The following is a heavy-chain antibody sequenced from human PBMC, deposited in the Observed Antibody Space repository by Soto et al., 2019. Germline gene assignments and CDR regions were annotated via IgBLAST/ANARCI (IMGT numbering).Heavy chain of an antibody. Sequence: PGGSLRLSCAASGFTFNYHFMDWVRQAPGKGLEWVGRARNKVHSYTTAYAASVSGRFTISRDDSKNSLYLQMSSLETEDTAVYFCARLTGTSFDVWGQGTLVTVSS. CDR3: ARLTGTSFDV. V-gene: IGHV3-72*01. CDR2: ARNKVHSYTT. CDR1: GFTFNYHF. J-gene: IGHJ4*02.